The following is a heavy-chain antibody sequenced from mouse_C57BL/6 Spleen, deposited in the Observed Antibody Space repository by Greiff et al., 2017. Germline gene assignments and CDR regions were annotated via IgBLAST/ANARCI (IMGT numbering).Heavy chain of an antibody. CDR1: GYTFTSYW. CDR3: ARGSANWAYYFDY. D-gene: IGHD4-1*01. V-gene: IGHV1-55*01. J-gene: IGHJ2*01. CDR2: IYPGSGST. Sequence: QVQLQQPGAELVKPGASVKMSCKASGYTFTSYWITWVKQRPGQGLEWIGDIYPGSGSTNYTEKFESKATLTVDTSSRTAYMQLSSLTSEDSAVYYCARGSANWAYYFDYWGQGTTLTVSS.